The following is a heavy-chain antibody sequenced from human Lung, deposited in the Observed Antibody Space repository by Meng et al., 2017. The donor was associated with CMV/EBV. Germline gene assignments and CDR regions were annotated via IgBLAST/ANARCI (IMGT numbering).Heavy chain of an antibody. V-gene: IGHV7-4-1*01. CDR2: ININTGNP. J-gene: IGHJ4*02. D-gene: IGHD6-19*01. CDR1: GYTFTSSS. Sequence: HVQLVQFGSELKQPGDSVKVSCQAAGYTFTSSSMHSVRHAPGQGLEWMGWININTGNPTYAQGFTGRFVFSLDTSVSTAYMQIDSLKADDTAVYYCARGNGWRFDYWGQGTLVTVSS. CDR3: ARGNGWRFDY.